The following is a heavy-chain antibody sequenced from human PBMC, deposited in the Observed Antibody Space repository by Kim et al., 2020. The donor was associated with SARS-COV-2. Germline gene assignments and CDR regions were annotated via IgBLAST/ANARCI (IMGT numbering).Heavy chain of an antibody. J-gene: IGHJ3*02. V-gene: IGHV4-39*01. CDR3: ARLSMVRGANIDAFDI. D-gene: IGHD3-10*01. Sequence: LESRVTISVDTSKNQFSLKLSSVTAADTAVYYCARLSMVRGANIDAFDIWGQGTMVTVSS.